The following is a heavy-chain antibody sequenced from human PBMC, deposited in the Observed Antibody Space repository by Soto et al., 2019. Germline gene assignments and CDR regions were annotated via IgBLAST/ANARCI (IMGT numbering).Heavy chain of an antibody. Sequence: QVQLVQSGAEVKKPGSSVKVSCKASGGTFSNYVVNWVRQAPGQGLEWMGRIIPISGAANYEQKFQGRVKITADKSTSTSYMELSSLRSEDTAVYYCARDMTRTVVPYFDFWGQGTLVTVSS. CDR1: GGTFSNYV. CDR2: IIPISGAA. J-gene: IGHJ4*02. D-gene: IGHD1-7*01. CDR3: ARDMTRTVVPYFDF. V-gene: IGHV1-69*06.